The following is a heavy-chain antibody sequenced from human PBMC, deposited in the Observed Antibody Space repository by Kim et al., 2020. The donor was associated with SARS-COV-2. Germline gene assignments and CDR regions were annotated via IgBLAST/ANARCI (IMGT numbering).Heavy chain of an antibody. CDR1: GGTFSSYA. V-gene: IGHV1-69*13. CDR3: ARDLRYYYYGMDV. Sequence: SVKVSCKASGGTFSSYAISWVRQAPGQGLEWMGGIIPIFGTANYAQKFQVRVTITADESTSTAYMELSSLRSEDTAVYYCARDLRYYYYGMDVWGQGTTVTVSS. J-gene: IGHJ6*02. CDR2: IIPIFGTA.